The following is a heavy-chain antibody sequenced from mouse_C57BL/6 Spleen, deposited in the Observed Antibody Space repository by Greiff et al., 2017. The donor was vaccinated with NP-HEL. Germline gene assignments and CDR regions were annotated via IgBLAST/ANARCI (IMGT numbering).Heavy chain of an antibody. CDR1: GYTFTSYW. D-gene: IGHD3-2*02. CDR3: AGGDSSGYDYAMDY. CDR2: IDPSDSET. J-gene: IGHJ4*01. Sequence: VQLQQPGAELVRPGSSVKLSCKASGYTFTSYWMHWVKQRPIQGLEWIGNIDPSDSETHYNQKFKDKATLTVDKSSSTAYMQLSSLTSEDSAVYYCAGGDSSGYDYAMDYWGQGTSVTVSS. V-gene: IGHV1-52*01.